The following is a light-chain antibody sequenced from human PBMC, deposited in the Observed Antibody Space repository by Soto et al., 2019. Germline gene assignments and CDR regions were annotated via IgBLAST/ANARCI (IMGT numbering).Light chain of an antibody. Sequence: DIQLTQSPAFRSASVGDRVTMTCRASLGISGYLAWYQQKPGKVPRLLIYSASTLQSGVPSRFSGSGSGTEFTLTISSLQAEDFASYYCQQLDRYPFTFGGGTKVEI. CDR2: SAS. CDR1: LGISGY. J-gene: IGKJ4*01. CDR3: QQLDRYPFT. V-gene: IGKV1-9*01.